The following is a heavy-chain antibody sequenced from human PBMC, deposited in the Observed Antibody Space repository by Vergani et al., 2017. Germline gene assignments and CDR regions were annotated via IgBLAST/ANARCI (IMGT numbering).Heavy chain of an antibody. D-gene: IGHD1-26*01. Sequence: QVQMQESGPGLVKTSETLSLTCSASGAPISYWCWSWLRQPAGKGLEWIGYIYYSGSTNYNPSLKSRVTISVDTSKNQFSLKLSSVTAADTAVYYCARAVGGSYYYYYYMDVWGKGTTVTVSS. CDR2: IYYSGST. CDR3: ARAVGGSYYYYYYMDV. CDR1: GAPISYWC. V-gene: IGHV4-59*01. J-gene: IGHJ6*03.